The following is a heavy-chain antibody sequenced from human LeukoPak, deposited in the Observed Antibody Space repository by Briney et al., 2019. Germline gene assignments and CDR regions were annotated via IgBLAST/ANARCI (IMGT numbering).Heavy chain of an antibody. CDR1: GGSICSGDYY. CDR3: ARETGGIAAAGTRYYYYGMDV. V-gene: IGHV4-30-4*01. CDR2: IYYSGST. D-gene: IGHD6-13*01. Sequence: SETLSLTCTVSGGSICSGDYYWSWIPQPPGRGLEWFGKIYYSGSTYYNPSLQSRVTISVDTSKNQFSLKLSSVTAADTAVYYCARETGGIAAAGTRYYYYGMDVWGKGTTVTVSS. J-gene: IGHJ6*04.